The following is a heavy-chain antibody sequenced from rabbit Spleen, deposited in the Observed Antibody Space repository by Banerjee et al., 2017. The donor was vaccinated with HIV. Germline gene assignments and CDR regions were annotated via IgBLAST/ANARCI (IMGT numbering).Heavy chain of an antibody. J-gene: IGHJ4*01. CDR1: GFSFSSRYW. V-gene: IGHV1S45*01. CDR3: TINFDL. Sequence: QEQLVESGGDLVKPGASLTLTCTASGFSFSSRYWICWVRQAPGKGPEWIGCMNTNSGSTYHASWAKGRFTASKSSSTTVTLQMTSLTDADTATYFCTINFDLWGPGTLVTVS. CDR2: MNTNSGST.